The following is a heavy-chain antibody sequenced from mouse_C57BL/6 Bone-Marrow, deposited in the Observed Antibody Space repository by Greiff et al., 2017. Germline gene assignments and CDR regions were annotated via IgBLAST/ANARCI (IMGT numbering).Heavy chain of an antibody. Sequence: VQLQQSGPELVKPGASVKISCKASGYAFSSSWMNWVKQRPGKGLEWIGRIYPGDGDTNYNGKFKGKATLTADKSSSTAYMQLSSLTSEDSAVYFCAREGRRFAYWGQGTLVTVSA. D-gene: IGHD3-3*01. V-gene: IGHV1-82*01. CDR1: GYAFSSSW. CDR2: IYPGDGDT. J-gene: IGHJ3*01. CDR3: AREGRRFAY.